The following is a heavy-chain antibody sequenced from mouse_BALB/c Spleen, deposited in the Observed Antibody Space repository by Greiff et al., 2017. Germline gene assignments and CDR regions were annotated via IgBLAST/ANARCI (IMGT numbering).Heavy chain of an antibody. CDR1: GYTFTSYY. D-gene: IGHD1-1*01. CDR2: INPSNGGT. V-gene: IGHV1S81*02. J-gene: IGHJ4*01. Sequence: QVQLQQPGAELVKPGASVKLSCKASGYTFTSYYMYWVKQRPGQGLEWIGGINPSNGGTNFNEKFKSKATLTVDKSSSTAYMQLSSLTSEDSAVYYCTRGDYGSSYNAMDYWGQGTSVTVAS. CDR3: TRGDYGSSYNAMDY.